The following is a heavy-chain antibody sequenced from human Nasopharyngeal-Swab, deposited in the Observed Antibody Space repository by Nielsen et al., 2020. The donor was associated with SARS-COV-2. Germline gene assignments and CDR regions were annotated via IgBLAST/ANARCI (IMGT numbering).Heavy chain of an antibody. D-gene: IGHD5-12*01. Sequence: ASVKVSCKAPGYTFTSYYMHWVRQAPGQGLEWMGIINPSGGSTSYAQKFQGRVTMTRDTSTSTVYMELSSLRSEDTAVYYCAREDTCGYSGYDCDYYGMDVWGQGTTVTVSS. CDR3: AREDTCGYSGYDCDYYGMDV. J-gene: IGHJ6*02. CDR2: INPSGGST. V-gene: IGHV1-46*01. CDR1: GYTFTSYY.